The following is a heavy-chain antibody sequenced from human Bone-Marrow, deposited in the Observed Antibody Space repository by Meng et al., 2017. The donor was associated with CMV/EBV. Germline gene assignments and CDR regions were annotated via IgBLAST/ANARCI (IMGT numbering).Heavy chain of an antibody. CDR1: GFTFSSYS. D-gene: IGHD6-13*01. V-gene: IGHV3-21*01. CDR3: ARDKFGAAAG. J-gene: IGHJ4*02. CDR2: ISSSSSYI. Sequence: GESLKISCAASGFTFSSYSMNWVRQAPGKGLEWVSSISSSSSYIYHADSVKGRFTISRDNAKNSLYLQMNSLRAEDTAVYYCARDKFGAAAGWGQGTLVTGSS.